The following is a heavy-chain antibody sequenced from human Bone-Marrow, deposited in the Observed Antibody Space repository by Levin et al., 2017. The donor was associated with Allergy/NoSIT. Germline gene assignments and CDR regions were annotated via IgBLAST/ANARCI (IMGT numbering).Heavy chain of an antibody. CDR3: ARGCSGGSCSVVDYYGMDV. V-gene: IGHV3-33*01. J-gene: IGHJ6*02. CDR2: IWYDGSNK. D-gene: IGHD2-15*01. Sequence: AGGSLRLSCAASGFTFSSYGMHWVRQAPGKGLEWVAVIWYDGSNKYYADSVKGRFTISRDNSKNTLYLQMNSLRAEDTAVYYCARGCSGGSCSVVDYYGMDVWGQGTTVTVSS. CDR1: GFTFSSYG.